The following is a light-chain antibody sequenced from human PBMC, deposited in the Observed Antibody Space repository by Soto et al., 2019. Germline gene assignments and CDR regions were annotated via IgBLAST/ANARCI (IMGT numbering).Light chain of an antibody. V-gene: IGKV3-15*01. CDR3: QQYNNWPATWT. CDR2: GAS. J-gene: IGKJ1*01. CDR1: QSVSSN. Sequence: EIVMTQSPATLSVSPGERATLSCRASQSVSSNLAWYQQKPGQAPRLLIYGASTRATGIPARFSGSGSGTEFTLTISSLQSEDFAVYYCQQYNNWPATWTFGQGTKVKSN.